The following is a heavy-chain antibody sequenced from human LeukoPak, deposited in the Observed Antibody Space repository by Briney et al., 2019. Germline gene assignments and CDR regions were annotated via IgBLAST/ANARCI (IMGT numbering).Heavy chain of an antibody. D-gene: IGHD6-13*01. CDR3: AKNLAAAAPGHFDY. V-gene: IGHV3-23*01. CDR1: GFTFSSYA. Sequence: GGSLRLSCAASGFTFSSYAMTWVRQAPGKGLEWVSGISGGGGSTYYADSVKGRFTISRDNSKNTLYLQMNSLRAEDTAVYYCAKNLAAAAPGHFDYWGQGTLVTVSS. CDR2: ISGGGGST. J-gene: IGHJ4*02.